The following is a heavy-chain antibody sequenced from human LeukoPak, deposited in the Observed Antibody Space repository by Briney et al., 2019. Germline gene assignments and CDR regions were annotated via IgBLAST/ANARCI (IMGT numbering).Heavy chain of an antibody. CDR2: IRTKSGGETT. CDR3: TTVAQW. CDR1: GLSFSHAR. V-gene: IGHV3-15*01. J-gene: IGHJ4*02. Sequence: GGSLRLSCAASGLSFSHARMSWVRQAPGKGLEWVGRIRTKSGGETTEYAASVKGRFTISRHDSENMLYLQMSYLKTEDTAVYYCTTVAQWWGQGTLVSVSS. D-gene: IGHD6-19*01.